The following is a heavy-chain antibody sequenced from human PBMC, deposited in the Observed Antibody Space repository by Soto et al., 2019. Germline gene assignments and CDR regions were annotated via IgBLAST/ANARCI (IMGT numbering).Heavy chain of an antibody. J-gene: IGHJ4*02. CDR3: AKERWAAAGTPTLDY. CDR1: GFTFSSYA. V-gene: IGHV3-23*01. Sequence: EVQLLESGGGLVQPGGSLRLSCAASGFTFSSYAMSWVRQAPGKGLEWVSAISGGNSSTYYADSVKGRFTISRDNSKNTLYLQMNSLRDEDTDVYDCAKERWAAAGTPTLDYWGQGTLVTVSS. D-gene: IGHD6-13*01. CDR2: ISGGNSST.